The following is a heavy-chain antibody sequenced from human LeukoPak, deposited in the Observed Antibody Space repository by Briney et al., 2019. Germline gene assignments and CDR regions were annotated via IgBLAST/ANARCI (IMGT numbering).Heavy chain of an antibody. V-gene: IGHV3-23*01. Sequence: GGSLRLSCAASGFTFSIYAMSWVRQAPGKGLQWVSSITSRGESTWYVDSVKGRFTITSDDSENTLYLQMHSLKAEDTAVYYCARDRPNYYGSDGHYYRRDGDYWGRGTLVSVSS. D-gene: IGHD3-22*01. CDR3: ARDRPNYYGSDGHYYRRDGDY. J-gene: IGHJ4*02. CDR2: ITSRGEST. CDR1: GFTFSIYA.